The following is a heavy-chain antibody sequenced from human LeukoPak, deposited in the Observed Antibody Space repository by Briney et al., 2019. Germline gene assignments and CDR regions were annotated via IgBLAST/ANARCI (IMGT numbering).Heavy chain of an antibody. CDR2: IQFDGSYK. J-gene: IGHJ4*02. D-gene: IGHD2-15*01. CDR1: GFTFGSSA. V-gene: IGHV3-30*02. CDR3: ETHCRGIACHRDY. Sequence: RGSLRLSCAASGFTFGSSAMHWVRQAPGKGLECVAFIQFDGSYKHYSDSVKGRFTISTDNSKDTLYLEMNSVRASGTAVYYCETHCRGIACHRDYWGQGTLVTVSS.